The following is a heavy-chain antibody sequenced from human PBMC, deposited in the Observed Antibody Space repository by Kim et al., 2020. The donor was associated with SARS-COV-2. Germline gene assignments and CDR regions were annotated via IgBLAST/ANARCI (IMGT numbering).Heavy chain of an antibody. V-gene: IGHV4-39*01. D-gene: IGHD3-10*01. CDR3: ASDGSGSPYHFGY. CDR2: IYYSGST. J-gene: IGHJ4*02. CDR1: GGSISSSSYY. Sequence: SETLSLTCTVSGGSISSSSYYWGWIRQPPGKGLEWIGSIYYSGSTYSDPSLKSRVTISVDASKNQFSLKLSSVTAADTAVYFCASDGSGSPYHFGYWGQGTLVTVSS.